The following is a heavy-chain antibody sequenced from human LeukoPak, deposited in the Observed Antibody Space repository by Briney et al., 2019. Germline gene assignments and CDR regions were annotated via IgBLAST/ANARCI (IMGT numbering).Heavy chain of an antibody. V-gene: IGHV1-18*01. CDR2: ISAYNGNT. CDR1: GYTFTGYG. D-gene: IGHD1-1*01. Sequence: GASVKVSCKASGYTFTGYGINWVRQAPGQGLEWMGWISAYNGNTNYAQQLQGRVTMTTDTSTNTAYMELTSLRSDDTAAYYCARAQRLERLPQYYWGQGTLVTVSS. CDR3: ARAQRLERLPQYY. J-gene: IGHJ4*02.